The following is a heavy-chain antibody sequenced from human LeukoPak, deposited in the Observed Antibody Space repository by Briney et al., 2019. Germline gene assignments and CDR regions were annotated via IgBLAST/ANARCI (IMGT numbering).Heavy chain of an antibody. CDR1: GGSISSGGYY. CDR2: IYYSGST. D-gene: IGHD3-10*01. CDR3: ARVDTMVRGVKYDY. V-gene: IGHV4-31*03. Sequence: PSETLSLTCTVSGGSISSGGYYWSWIRQHPGKGLEWIGYIYYSGSTYYNPSLKSRVTISADTSKNLFSLKLSSVTAADTAVYYCARVDTMVRGVKYDYWGQGTLVTVSS. J-gene: IGHJ4*02.